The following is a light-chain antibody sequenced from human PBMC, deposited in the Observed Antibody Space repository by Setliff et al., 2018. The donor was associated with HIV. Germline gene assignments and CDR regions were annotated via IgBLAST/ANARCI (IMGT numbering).Light chain of an antibody. CDR3: QSYDSSLGGWV. CDR2: GNY. CDR1: NSNIGAGYD. V-gene: IGLV1-40*01. J-gene: IGLJ3*02. Sequence: QSVLTQPPSVSGAPGQSVTISCTGNNSNIGAGYDVHWYQQLPGTAPKLLMFGNYNRPSGVPDRFSGSKSGTSASLAITGLQAEDEADYYCQSYDSSLGGWVFGGGTKVTV.